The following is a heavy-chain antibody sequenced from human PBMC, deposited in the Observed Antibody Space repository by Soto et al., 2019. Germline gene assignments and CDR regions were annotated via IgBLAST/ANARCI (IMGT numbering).Heavy chain of an antibody. D-gene: IGHD3-3*01. V-gene: IGHV1-8*01. Sequence: ASVKVSCKASGYTFTSYDINWVRQATGQGLEWMGWMNPNSGNTGYAQKFQGRVTMTRNTSISTAYMELSSLRSEDTAVYYCARVFVGDFWSGYLNLDYWGQGTLVTVSS. CDR2: MNPNSGNT. CDR1: GYTFTSYD. J-gene: IGHJ4*02. CDR3: ARVFVGDFWSGYLNLDY.